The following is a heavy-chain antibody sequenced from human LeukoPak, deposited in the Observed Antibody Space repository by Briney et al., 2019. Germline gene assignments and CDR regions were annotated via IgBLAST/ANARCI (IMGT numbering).Heavy chain of an antibody. CDR2: IYSGGST. J-gene: IGHJ6*03. CDR1: GFTVSSNY. V-gene: IGHV3-53*01. CDR3: AREDSGSYYYMDV. D-gene: IGHD1-26*01. Sequence: GGSLRLSCAASGFTVSSNYMSWVRQAPGKGLEWVSVIYSGGSTYYADSVKGRFTISRDNSKNTLYLQMNSLRAEDTAVYYCAREDSGSYYYMDVWGKGTTVTVSS.